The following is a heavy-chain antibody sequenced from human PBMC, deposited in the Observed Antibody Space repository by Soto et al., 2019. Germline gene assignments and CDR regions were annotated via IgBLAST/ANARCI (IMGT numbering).Heavy chain of an antibody. CDR2: ISSSGSNK. Sequence: GWSLRLSCAVSGYTFSSYNMNLVRQTPAKGLEWLAYISSSGSNKYYADSVKGRFTISRDNAKKSLYLQMNSLRGEDTALYFCVRWDYYDSSGCYGLDFWGKGTLVTVS. J-gene: IGHJ4*02. D-gene: IGHD3-22*01. CDR3: VRWDYYDSSGCYGLDF. V-gene: IGHV3-48*01. CDR1: GYTFSSYN.